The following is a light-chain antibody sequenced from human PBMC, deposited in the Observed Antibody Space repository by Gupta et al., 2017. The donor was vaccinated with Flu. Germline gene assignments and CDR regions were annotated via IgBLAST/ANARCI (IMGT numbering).Light chain of an antibody. CDR2: LYSDGSH. Sequence: STLSDGHSSYAIEYHQQQQEKAPRYWTRLYSDGSHKKGDGIPDRFSGSSSGSAAERDLTSPSLRAEDDCYYYCQTWGDGIQVFGGGTKLTVL. J-gene: IGLJ3*02. V-gene: IGLV4-69*01. CDR1: DGHSSYA. CDR3: QTWGDGIQV.